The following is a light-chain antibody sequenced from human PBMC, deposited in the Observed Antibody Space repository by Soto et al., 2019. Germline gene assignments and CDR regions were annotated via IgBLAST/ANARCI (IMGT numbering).Light chain of an antibody. CDR3: AAWDDTLSGVV. J-gene: IGLJ2*01. CDR1: SSSIGSNT. V-gene: IGLV1-44*01. CDR2: SNN. Sequence: QAVVTQPPSASGTPGQRVTIPCSGSSSSIGSNTVTWYHQFPGTAPKLLIYSNNQRASGVPDRFSGSKSGTSASLAISGLQSEDEADYYCAAWDDTLSGVVFGGRTKLTVL.